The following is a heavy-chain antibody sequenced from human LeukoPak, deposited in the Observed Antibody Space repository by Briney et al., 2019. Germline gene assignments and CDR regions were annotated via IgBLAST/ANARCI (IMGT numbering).Heavy chain of an antibody. Sequence: GGSLRLSCATSGFTFSSNWMSWVRHVPGKGLEWVANIKQDGSEKYYVGSVKGRFTISRDNAENSLYLQMNSLRAEDTAVYYCARDDYSSSDYWGQGTLVTVSS. CDR2: IKQDGSEK. CDR1: GFTFSSNW. D-gene: IGHD6-13*01. V-gene: IGHV3-7*03. CDR3: ARDDYSSSDY. J-gene: IGHJ4*02.